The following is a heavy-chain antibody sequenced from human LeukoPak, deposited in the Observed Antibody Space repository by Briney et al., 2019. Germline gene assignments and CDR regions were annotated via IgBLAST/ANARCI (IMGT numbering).Heavy chain of an antibody. D-gene: IGHD3-10*01. CDR2: IKSDGSEE. Sequence: GGSLRLSCATSGFTSRIYWMCSVRQTLEGGLWWVANIKSDGSEEYYGESVKGRFTISRDNAKNSLYLQMNSLRVEDTAVYYCARGDLWLGHWGQGSLVTVSS. V-gene: IGHV3-7*01. J-gene: IGHJ4*02. CDR1: GFTSRIYW. CDR3: ARGDLWLGH.